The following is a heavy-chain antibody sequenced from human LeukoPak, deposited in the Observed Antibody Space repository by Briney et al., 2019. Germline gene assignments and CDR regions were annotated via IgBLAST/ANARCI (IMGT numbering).Heavy chain of an antibody. Sequence: GTSLTLACQASGFTLSNYAMHWVRQAPGKGLEWVAITSSDEGHKYYADSVTGRFTISRDSSKKTLYLQMTSLRAEDTAVFSCARTHLNSQAFDVWGQGTMVTVSS. V-gene: IGHV3-30*01. J-gene: IGHJ3*01. CDR1: GFTLSNYA. CDR2: TSSDEGHK. CDR3: ARTHLNSQAFDV. D-gene: IGHD4-23*01.